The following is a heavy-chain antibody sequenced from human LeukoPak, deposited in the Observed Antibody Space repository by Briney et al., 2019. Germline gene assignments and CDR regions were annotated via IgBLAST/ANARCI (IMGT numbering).Heavy chain of an antibody. CDR2: ISSSSSYI. CDR1: GFTFSSYS. V-gene: IGHV3-21*04. D-gene: IGHD6-13*01. CDR3: ARDREAAAGPGFDY. Sequence: PGGSLRLSCAASGFTFSSYSMTWVRQAPGKGLEWVSSISSSSSYIYYADSVKGRFTISRDNAKNSLYLQMNSLRAEDTAVYYCARDREAAAGPGFDYWGQGTLVTVSS. J-gene: IGHJ4*02.